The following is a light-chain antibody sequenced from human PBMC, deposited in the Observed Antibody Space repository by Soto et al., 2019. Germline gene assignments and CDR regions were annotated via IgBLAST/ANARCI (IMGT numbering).Light chain of an antibody. J-gene: IGKJ5*01. Sequence: DFQMTQCPSSLSASVGDRVTITCRASQSISSYLTWYQQKPGKAPKLLIYAASSLQSGVPSRFSGSGSGTDFTLTISYLQPFDLANDDCQQLHTFLITLSQGTRLESK. CDR2: AAS. V-gene: IGKV1-39*01. CDR3: QQLHTFLIT. CDR1: QSISSY.